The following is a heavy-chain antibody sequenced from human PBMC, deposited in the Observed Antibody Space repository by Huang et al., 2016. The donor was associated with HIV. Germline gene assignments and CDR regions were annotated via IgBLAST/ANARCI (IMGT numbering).Heavy chain of an antibody. Sequence: VESGGRLVQPGGSIRLSCVGSTFTFGAYWMSWVRQTPGKGLEWVANIRKDEREKYYVDSVKGRFNISRNNAKKVLFLEMNNVTVEDTATYYCATKTGAMDIWGQGTTVTVS. D-gene: IGHD1-7*01. V-gene: IGHV3-7*03. CDR1: TFTFGAYW. J-gene: IGHJ6*02. CDR2: IRKDEREK. CDR3: ATKTGAMDI.